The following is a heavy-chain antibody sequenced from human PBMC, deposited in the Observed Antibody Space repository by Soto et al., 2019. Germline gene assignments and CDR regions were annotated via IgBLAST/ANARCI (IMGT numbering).Heavy chain of an antibody. CDR2: IYKSGST. D-gene: IGHD5-12*01. J-gene: IGHJ4*02. CDR3: AGESGAYGLDI. V-gene: IGHV4-31*11. CDR1: GGFISSGGYY. Sequence: LSLTCAVSGGFISSGGYYWSWLGQRPVNGLEWFGYIYKSGSTYYNPSLKSRVTISVDSSKTHFSLNLTSVTAADTAVFYCAGESGAYGLDIWGQGAQVTVSS.